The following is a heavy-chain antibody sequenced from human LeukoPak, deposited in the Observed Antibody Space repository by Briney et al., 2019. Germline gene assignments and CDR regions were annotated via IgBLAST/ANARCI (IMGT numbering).Heavy chain of an antibody. CDR2: IYYSVST. V-gene: IGHV4-59*01. CDR3: ARIVPYNYGYVDY. Sequence: SETLSLTCTVSGGSINNYYWSWIRQPPGKGLEWIGYIYYSVSTNYNPSLKSRVSISVDTSKNQFSLKLSSVTAADTALYYCARIVPYNYGYVDYWGQGTLVTVSS. D-gene: IGHD5-18*01. J-gene: IGHJ4*02. CDR1: GGSINNYY.